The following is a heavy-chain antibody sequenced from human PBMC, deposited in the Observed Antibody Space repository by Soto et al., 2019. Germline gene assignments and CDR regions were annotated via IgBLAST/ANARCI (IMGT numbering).Heavy chain of an antibody. Sequence: QVQLVQSGTEVKKPGSSVKVSCQASGDNFNIYAINWVRQAPGQGLEWMGGLVPIFLTANYAQKFQGRVTITADRSTSTAYMELSSLISEDTAVYYCTRGLGYSASWGQGTLVTVSS. CDR1: GDNFNIYA. V-gene: IGHV1-69*06. D-gene: IGHD7-27*01. J-gene: IGHJ4*02. CDR2: LVPIFLTA. CDR3: TRGLGYSAS.